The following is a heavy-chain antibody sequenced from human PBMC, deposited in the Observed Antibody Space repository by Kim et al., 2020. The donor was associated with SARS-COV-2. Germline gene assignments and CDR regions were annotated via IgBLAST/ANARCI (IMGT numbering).Heavy chain of an antibody. CDR3: AKGVGVTMVRVREWYFDY. V-gene: IGHV3-23*01. J-gene: IGHJ4*02. D-gene: IGHD3-10*01. Sequence: GGSLRLSCAVSRFTFSTYAMSWVRQAPGKGLEWVSAISGSGGSTYYADSVKGRFTISRDNSKNTLYLQLSSLRAEDTAVYYCAKGVGVTMVRVREWYFDYWGQGTLVTVSS. CDR1: RFTFSTYA. CDR2: ISGSGGST.